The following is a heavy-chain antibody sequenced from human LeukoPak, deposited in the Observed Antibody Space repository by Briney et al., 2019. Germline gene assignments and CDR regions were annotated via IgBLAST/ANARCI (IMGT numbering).Heavy chain of an antibody. J-gene: IGHJ4*02. CDR1: GFTFSSYA. D-gene: IGHD4-17*01. V-gene: IGHV3-23*01. CDR2: ISGSGGNT. CDR3: ARGEYLADYGDYFDY. Sequence: GGSLRLSCAASGFTFSSYAMSWVRQAPGKGLEWVSAISGSGGNTYYADSVKGRFTISRDNAKNSLYLQMNSLRAEDTAVYYCARGEYLADYGDYFDYWGQGTQVTVSS.